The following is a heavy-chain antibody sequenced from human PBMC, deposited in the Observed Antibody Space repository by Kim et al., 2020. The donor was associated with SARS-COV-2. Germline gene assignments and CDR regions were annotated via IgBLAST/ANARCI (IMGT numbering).Heavy chain of an antibody. V-gene: IGHV4-39*01. CDR1: GGSISSSSYY. J-gene: IGHJ6*02. CDR3: AGHRAAAEYYYYYGMDV. D-gene: IGHD6-13*01. CDR2: IYYSGST. Sequence: SETLSLTCTVSGGSISSSSYYWGWIRQPPGKGLEWIGSIYYSGSTYYNPSLKSRVTISVDTSKNQFSLKLSSVTAADTAVYYCAGHRAAAEYYYYYGMDVWGQGTTVTVSS.